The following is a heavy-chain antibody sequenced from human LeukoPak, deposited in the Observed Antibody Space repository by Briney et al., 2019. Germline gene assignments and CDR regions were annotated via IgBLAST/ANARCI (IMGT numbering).Heavy chain of an antibody. D-gene: IGHD3-9*01. V-gene: IGHV3-20*04. CDR1: GFRFDDYG. J-gene: IGHJ4*02. CDR2: ITWNGGSA. CDR3: AKDSHYDILTGYYDY. Sequence: GGSLRLSCEVFGFRFDDYGMSWVRQAPGKGLEWVSGITWNGGSAGYGDAVKGRFTISRDNAKNSLYLQMNSLRAEDTALYYCAKDSHYDILTGYYDYWGQGTLVTVSS.